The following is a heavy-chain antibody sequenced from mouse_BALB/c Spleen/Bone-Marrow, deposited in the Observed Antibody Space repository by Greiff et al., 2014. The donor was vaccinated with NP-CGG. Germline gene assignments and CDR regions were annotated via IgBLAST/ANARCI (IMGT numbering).Heavy chain of an antibody. CDR2: INPTTSYT. CDR1: GYTFTTFW. V-gene: IGHV1-7*01. Sequence: VQLLESVAELAKPGASVKMSCKASGYTFTTFWMHWVKQRPGQGLEWIGYINPTTSYTEYSQKFKDKATLTADKSSSTAYMQLSSLTSEDSAVYYCANGNSFAYWGQGTLVTVSA. D-gene: IGHD2-1*01. CDR3: ANGNSFAY. J-gene: IGHJ3*01.